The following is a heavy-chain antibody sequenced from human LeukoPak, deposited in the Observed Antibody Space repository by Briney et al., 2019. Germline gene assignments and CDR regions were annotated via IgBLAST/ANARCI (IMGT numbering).Heavy chain of an antibody. CDR1: GGSISSGGYY. CDR2: IYYSGST. J-gene: IGHJ4*02. CDR3: ARNRGSGYYDY. D-gene: IGHD3-22*01. V-gene: IGHV4-31*03. Sequence: PSETLSLTCTVSGGSISSGGYYCSWIRQHPGKGLEWIGYIYYSGSTYYNPSLKSRVTISVDTSKNQFSLKLSSVTAADTAVYYCARNRGSGYYDYWGQGTLVTVSS.